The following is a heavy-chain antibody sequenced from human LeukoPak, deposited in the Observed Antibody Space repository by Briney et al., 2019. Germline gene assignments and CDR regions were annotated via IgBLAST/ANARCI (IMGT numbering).Heavy chain of an antibody. CDR3: ARGQPSSGLDY. J-gene: IGHJ4*02. V-gene: IGHV4-34*01. CDR1: GGSFSGYY. Sequence: SETLSLTCAVYGGSFSGYYWSWIRQPPGKGLEWIGVINHSGSTNYNPSLKSRVTISVDTSKNQFSLKLSSVTAADTAVYYCARGQPSSGLDYWGQGTLVTVSS. CDR2: INHSGST. D-gene: IGHD3-22*01.